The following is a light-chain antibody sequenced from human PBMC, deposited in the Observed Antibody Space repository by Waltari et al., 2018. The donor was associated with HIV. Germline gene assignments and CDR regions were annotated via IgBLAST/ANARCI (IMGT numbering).Light chain of an antibody. J-gene: IGLJ2*01. CDR1: SGSIASNH. CDR3: QSYDSNNHVI. Sequence: NFMLTQPHSVSGSPGKTVTISCTRTSGSIASNHVQWYQQRPGSAPTTLIYEHDQRPSGVPARFSGSIDSSSSSASLTISGLKTEDEADYYCQSYDSNNHVIFGGGTKLTVL. V-gene: IGLV6-57*03. CDR2: EHD.